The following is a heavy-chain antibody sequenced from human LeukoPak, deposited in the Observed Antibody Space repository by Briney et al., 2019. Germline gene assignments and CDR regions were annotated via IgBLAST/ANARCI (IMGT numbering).Heavy chain of an antibody. J-gene: IGHJ6*03. CDR3: ASEDEWLPPRYMDV. D-gene: IGHD5-24*01. Sequence: GGSLRLSCAASGFTFSSYGMHWVRQAPGKGLEWVAFIRYDGSNKYYADSVKGRFTISRDNAKNSLYLQMNSLRAEDTAVYYCASEDEWLPPRYMDVWGKGTTVTVSS. CDR1: GFTFSSYG. CDR2: IRYDGSNK. V-gene: IGHV3-30*02.